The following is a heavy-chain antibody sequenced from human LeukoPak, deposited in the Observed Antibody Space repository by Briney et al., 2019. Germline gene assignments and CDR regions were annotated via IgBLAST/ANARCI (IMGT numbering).Heavy chain of an antibody. CDR2: IYYSGST. Sequence: PSETLSLTCTVSGGSISSSSYYWGWIRQPPGKGLEWIGSIYYSGSTYYNPSLKSRVTISVDTSKNQFSLKLSSVTAADTAVYYCARHDYGDYVWGNWFDPWGQGILVTVSS. CDR3: ARHDYGDYVWGNWFDP. D-gene: IGHD4-17*01. J-gene: IGHJ5*02. V-gene: IGHV4-39*01. CDR1: GGSISSSSYY.